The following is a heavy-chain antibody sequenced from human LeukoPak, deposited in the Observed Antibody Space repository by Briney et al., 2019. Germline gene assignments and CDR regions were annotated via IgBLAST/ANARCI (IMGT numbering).Heavy chain of an antibody. Sequence: GGSLRLSCAASGFTFNNYWMHWVRQAPGKGLEWVSGISWNSGSIGYADSVKGRFTISRDNAKNSLYLQMNSLRAEDTALYYCAKESSMIVVDSSFDYWGQGTLVTVSS. V-gene: IGHV3-9*01. CDR2: ISWNSGSI. CDR3: AKESSMIVVDSSFDY. J-gene: IGHJ4*02. D-gene: IGHD3-22*01. CDR1: GFTFNNYW.